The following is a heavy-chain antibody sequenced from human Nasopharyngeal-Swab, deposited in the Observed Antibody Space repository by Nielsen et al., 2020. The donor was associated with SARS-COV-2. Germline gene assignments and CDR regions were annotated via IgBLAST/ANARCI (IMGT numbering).Heavy chain of an antibody. CDR1: GFTFSTYE. V-gene: IGHV3-48*03. CDR3: ARPSGSYSGAFDI. J-gene: IGHJ3*02. Sequence: GGSLRLSCAASGFTFSTYEMSWVRQAPGKGLEWVSYISSSGSTIYYADSVKGRFTISRDNAKNSLYLQMSSLRAEDTAVYYCARPSGSYSGAFDIWGQGTMVTVSS. CDR2: ISSSGSTI. D-gene: IGHD1-26*01.